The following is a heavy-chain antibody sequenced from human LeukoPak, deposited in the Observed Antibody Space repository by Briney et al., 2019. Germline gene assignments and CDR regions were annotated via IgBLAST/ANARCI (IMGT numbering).Heavy chain of an antibody. D-gene: IGHD4-23*01. CDR1: GYTFTSYG. V-gene: IGHV1-18*01. CDR2: ISAYNGNT. CDR3: ARMPTLFGGDSYYFDY. Sequence: GASVKVSCKASGYTFTSYGISWVRQAPGQGLEWMGWISAYNGNTNYAQKFQGRVTITADKSTSTAYMELSSLRSEDTAVYYCARMPTLFGGDSYYFDYWGQGTLVTVSS. J-gene: IGHJ4*02.